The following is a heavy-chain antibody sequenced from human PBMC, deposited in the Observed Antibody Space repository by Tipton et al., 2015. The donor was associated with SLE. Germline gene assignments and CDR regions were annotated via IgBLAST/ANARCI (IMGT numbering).Heavy chain of an antibody. D-gene: IGHD2-8*02. CDR2: ISSSGSTL. Sequence: SLRLSCSASGFTFSSYEMNWVRQAPGKGLQWVSYISSSGSTLYYADSVKGRFTISRDNAKNSLYLQMNSLRAEDTAVYYCAKSPSLVGAFDIWGQGTMVTVSS. J-gene: IGHJ3*02. V-gene: IGHV3-48*03. CDR1: GFTFSSYE. CDR3: AKSPSLVGAFDI.